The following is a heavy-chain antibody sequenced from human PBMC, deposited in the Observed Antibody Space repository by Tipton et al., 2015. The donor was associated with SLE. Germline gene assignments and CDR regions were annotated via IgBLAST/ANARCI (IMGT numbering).Heavy chain of an antibody. V-gene: IGHV4-4*07. Sequence: LRLSCTVSGGSISSYHWSWIRQPAGKGLEWIGRIYTSGSTNYNPSLKSRVTISVDTAKNQLSLKLSSVTAADTAVYYCARAVDGAYYYDSSGQGWFDPWGKGTLVTVSS. D-gene: IGHD3-22*01. J-gene: IGHJ5*02. CDR1: GGSISSYH. CDR3: ARAVDGAYYYDSSGQGWFDP. CDR2: IYTSGST.